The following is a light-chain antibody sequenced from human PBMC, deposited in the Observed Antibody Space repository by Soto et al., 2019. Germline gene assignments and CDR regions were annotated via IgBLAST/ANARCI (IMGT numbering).Light chain of an antibody. CDR2: GAS. CDR3: QQANDWPPT. CDR1: QSVSSN. J-gene: IGKJ1*01. V-gene: IGKV3-15*01. Sequence: EIVMTQSPATLSVSPGERAALSCRASQSVSSNLAWYQQKPGQAPRLLIYGASTRATGFPARFSGSGSGTEFTLTISSLQSEDFAVYYCQQANDWPPTFGQGTRV.